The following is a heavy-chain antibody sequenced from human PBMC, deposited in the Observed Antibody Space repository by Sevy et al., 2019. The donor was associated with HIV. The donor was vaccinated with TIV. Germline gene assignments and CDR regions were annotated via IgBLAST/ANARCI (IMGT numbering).Heavy chain of an antibody. V-gene: IGHV3-7*01. J-gene: IGHJ4*02. CDR2: IKQDGSEK. CDR3: ARDSKADYNYGLEEMMAY. D-gene: IGHD3-16*01. Sequence: GGSLRLSCAASGFTFSSYWMSWVRQAPGKGLEWVANIKQDGSEKHYGDSVKGRVTISRDSSKNSLFLQVNSLRVEDTAVYYCARDSKADYNYGLEEMMAYWGQGTLVTVSS. CDR1: GFTFSSYW.